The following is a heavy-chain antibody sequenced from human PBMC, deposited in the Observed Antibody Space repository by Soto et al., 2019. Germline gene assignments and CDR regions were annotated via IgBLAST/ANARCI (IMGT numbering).Heavy chain of an antibody. D-gene: IGHD3-3*01. CDR1: GGTFSNSV. CDR3: ARAPILVGVTPYENYFDS. V-gene: IGHV1-69*13. Sequence: SVKVSCKASGGTFSNSVISWVRQAPGQGLEWMGGSIPIFGTANYAQKFQGRVTIIADESTSTAYMEVTSLRSEDTALYYCARAPILVGVTPYENYFDSWGQGTLVTVSS. J-gene: IGHJ4*02. CDR2: SIPIFGTA.